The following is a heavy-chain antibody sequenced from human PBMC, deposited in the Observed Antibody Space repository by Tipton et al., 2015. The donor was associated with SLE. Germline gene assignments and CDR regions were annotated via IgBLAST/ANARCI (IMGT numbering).Heavy chain of an antibody. CDR3: ATSNAMVRGVIGY. D-gene: IGHD3-10*01. J-gene: IGHJ4*02. CDR2: IYYSGST. V-gene: IGHV4-39*07. Sequence: TLSLTCTVSGGSISSSSYYWGWIRQPPGKGLEWIGSIYYSGSTYYNPSLKSRVTISVDTSKNQFSLKLSSVTAADTAVYYCATSNAMVRGVIGYWGQGTLVTVSS. CDR1: GGSISSSSYY.